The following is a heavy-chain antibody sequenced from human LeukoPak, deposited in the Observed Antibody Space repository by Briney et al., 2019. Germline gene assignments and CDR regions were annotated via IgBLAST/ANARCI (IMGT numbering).Heavy chain of an antibody. CDR3: AAQKYGSRTSCYGMDV. D-gene: IGHD2-2*01. CDR2: IYHSGST. Sequence: SETLSLTCAVSGGSISSGGYSWSWIRQPPGKDLEWIGYIYHSGSTYYNPSLKSRVTISVDRSKNQFSLKLSSVTAADTAVYHCAAQKYGSRTSCYGMDVGGQGTTVTVSS. V-gene: IGHV4-30-2*01. CDR1: GGSISSGGYS. J-gene: IGHJ6*02.